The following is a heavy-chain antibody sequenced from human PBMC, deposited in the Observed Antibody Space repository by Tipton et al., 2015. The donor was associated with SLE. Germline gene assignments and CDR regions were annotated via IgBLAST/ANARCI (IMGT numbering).Heavy chain of an antibody. CDR3: ARGRYYDSSGLGY. Sequence: TLSLTCAVYGGSFSGYYWSWIRQPPGKGLEWIGYIYYSGSTNYNPSLKSRVTISVDTSKNQFSLKLSSVTAADTAVYYCARGRYYDSSGLGYWGQGTLVTVSS. CDR2: IYYSGST. V-gene: IGHV4-59*12. CDR1: GGSFSGYY. J-gene: IGHJ4*02. D-gene: IGHD3-22*01.